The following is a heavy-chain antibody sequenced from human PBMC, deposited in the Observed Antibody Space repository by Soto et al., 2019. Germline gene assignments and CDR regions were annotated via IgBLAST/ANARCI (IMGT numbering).Heavy chain of an antibody. V-gene: IGHV3-21*01. Sequence: GSLSLSCAASGFTFSSYSMNWVRQAPGKGLEWVSSISSSSSYIYYADSVKGRFTISRDNAKNSLYLQMNSLRAEDTAVYYCARVVEVWELSRAFDIWGQGTMVTVSS. CDR3: ARVVEVWELSRAFDI. CDR1: GFTFSSYS. J-gene: IGHJ3*02. D-gene: IGHD1-26*01. CDR2: ISSSSSYI.